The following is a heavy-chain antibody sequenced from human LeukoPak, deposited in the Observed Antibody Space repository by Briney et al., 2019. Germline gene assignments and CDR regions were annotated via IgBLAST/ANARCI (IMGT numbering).Heavy chain of an antibody. CDR1: GFSLSDYY. CDR2: SSSSGTTI. D-gene: IGHD3/OR15-3a*01. CDR3: ARRRDFIDY. V-gene: IGHV3-11*01. J-gene: IGHJ4*02. Sequence: PGGSLRLSCAASGFSLSDYYMSWTRQAPGKGLEWVSYSSSSGTTIYYADSLKGRFAISRDNAKNSLYLQMNSLRAEDTAVYYCARRRDFIDYWGQGTLVTVSS.